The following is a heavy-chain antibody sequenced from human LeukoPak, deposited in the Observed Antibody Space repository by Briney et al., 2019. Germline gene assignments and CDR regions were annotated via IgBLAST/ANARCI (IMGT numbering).Heavy chain of an antibody. Sequence: GGPLRLPCAASGFTFDDYGMSWVRQAPGKGLEWVSGINWNGGSTGYADPVKGRFTISRDNAKNSLYLQMNSLRAEDTALYYCAVSPRDYYYYMDVWGKGTTVTVSS. CDR2: INWNGGST. CDR3: AVSPRDYYYYMDV. J-gene: IGHJ6*03. CDR1: GFTFDDYG. V-gene: IGHV3-20*04.